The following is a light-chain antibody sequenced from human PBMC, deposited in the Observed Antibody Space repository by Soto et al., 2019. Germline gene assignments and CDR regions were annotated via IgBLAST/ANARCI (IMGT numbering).Light chain of an antibody. J-gene: IGKJ1*01. Sequence: DIQMTQSPSSLSVSVGDRVTITCRASQGISTYLNWYQQKPGKAPKLLIYAASSLQSGVPSRFSGSGSETDFTLTISSLQPEDFATYSCQQSYSTTWTFGQGTKV. CDR2: AAS. V-gene: IGKV1-39*01. CDR3: QQSYSTTWT. CDR1: QGISTY.